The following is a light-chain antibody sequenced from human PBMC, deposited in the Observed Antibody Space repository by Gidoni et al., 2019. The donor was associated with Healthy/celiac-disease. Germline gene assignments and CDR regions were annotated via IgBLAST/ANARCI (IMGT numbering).Light chain of an antibody. Sequence: DIQMTQSPSSLSASVGDRVTITCRASQGISNYLAWYQKKPGKVPKLLIYAASTLQSGVPSRFSGSGSGTDFTRTISSLKPEDVATYYCQKYNSAPSTFXQXTKVEIK. CDR3: QKYNSAPST. J-gene: IGKJ1*01. CDR2: AAS. CDR1: QGISNY. V-gene: IGKV1-27*01.